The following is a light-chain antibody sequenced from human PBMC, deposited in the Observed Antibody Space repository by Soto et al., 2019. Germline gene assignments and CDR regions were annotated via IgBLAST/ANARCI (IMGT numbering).Light chain of an antibody. V-gene: IGKV3-11*01. CDR1: QSVGGF. Sequence: EIVLTQSPATLSLSPGERATLSCRASQSVGGFLAWYQQRSGQTPRLLIYDASKRAPGIPARFSGSGSGTAFPLTISSLEPEDFAVYYCQHRSNWLGTFGPGNKVDIK. CDR2: DAS. CDR3: QHRSNWLGT. J-gene: IGKJ3*01.